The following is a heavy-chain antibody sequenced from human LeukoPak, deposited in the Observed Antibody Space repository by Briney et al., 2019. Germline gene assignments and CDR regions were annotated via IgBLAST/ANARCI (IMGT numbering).Heavy chain of an antibody. D-gene: IGHD3-22*01. V-gene: IGHV3-11*01. CDR1: GFTFNNYW. CDR2: ISSSGSTI. J-gene: IGHJ4*02. Sequence: GGSLRLSCAASGFTFNNYWMSWVRQAPGKGLEWVSYISSSGSTIYYADSVKGRFTISRDNAKNSLYLQMNSLRAEDTAVYYCARDGPYMYYYDSSGHQSDYWGQGTLVTVSS. CDR3: ARDGPYMYYYDSSGHQSDY.